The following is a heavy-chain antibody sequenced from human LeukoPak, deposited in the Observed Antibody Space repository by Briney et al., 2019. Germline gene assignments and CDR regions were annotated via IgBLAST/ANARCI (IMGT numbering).Heavy chain of an antibody. CDR1: GGSFSGYY. CDR3: ARGNYVYCGGDCSRGAFDI. Sequence: PSETLSLTCAVYGGSFSGYYWSWIRQPPGKGLEWIGEINHSGSTNYNPSLKSRVTISVDTSKNQFSLKLSSVTAADTAVYYCARGNYVYCGGDCSRGAFDIWGQGTMVTVSS. CDR2: INHSGST. J-gene: IGHJ3*02. V-gene: IGHV4-34*01. D-gene: IGHD2-21*02.